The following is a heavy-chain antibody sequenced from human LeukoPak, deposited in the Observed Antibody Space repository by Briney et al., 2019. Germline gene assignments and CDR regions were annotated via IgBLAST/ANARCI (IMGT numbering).Heavy chain of an antibody. CDR1: GFTFSSFA. Sequence: PGGSLRLSCAASGFTFSSFALSWVRQAPGKGLEWVSSISGSGDSTYYMESVKGRFTISRDNSENTLYLQMNSLRADDAAVYYYAKCRSLSPAVAINYWGQGTLVTVSS. D-gene: IGHD2-21*01. CDR2: ISGSGDST. J-gene: IGHJ4*02. V-gene: IGHV3-23*01. CDR3: AKCRSLSPAVAINY.